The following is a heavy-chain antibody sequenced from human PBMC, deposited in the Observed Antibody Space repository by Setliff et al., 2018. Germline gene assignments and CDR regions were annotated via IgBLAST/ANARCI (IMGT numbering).Heavy chain of an antibody. CDR3: AREVGTSTSSDAFDV. V-gene: IGHV4-30-4*08. CDR2: XXXXXXX. D-gene: IGHD1-26*01. CDR1: GDSISSGDYF. J-gene: IGHJ3*01. Sequence: PSETLSLTCTVSGDSISSGDYFWSWIRQPPGKGLEWIAXXXXXXXXXYNPSLXXRVTMSVDTSKNQFSLHLTSVTAADTAVYYCAREVGTSTSSDAFDVWGQGMMVTVSS.